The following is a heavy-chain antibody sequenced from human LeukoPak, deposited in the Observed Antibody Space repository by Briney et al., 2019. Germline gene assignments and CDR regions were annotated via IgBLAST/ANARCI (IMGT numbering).Heavy chain of an antibody. J-gene: IGHJ6*04. CDR3: ASLVQKRLWFGELLDV. D-gene: IGHD3-10*01. V-gene: IGHV4-38-2*02. Sequence: SETLSLTCTVSGYSISSGYYWSWIRQPPGKGLEWIGEINHSGSTNYNPSLKSRVTISVDTSKNQFSLKLSSVTAADTAVYYCASLVQKRLWFGELLDVWGKGTTVTVSS. CDR1: GYSISSGYY. CDR2: INHSGST.